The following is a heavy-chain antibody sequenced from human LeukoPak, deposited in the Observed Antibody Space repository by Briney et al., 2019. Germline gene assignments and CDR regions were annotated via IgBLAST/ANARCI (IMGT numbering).Heavy chain of an antibody. V-gene: IGHV4-30-4*01. D-gene: IGHD2-8*01. CDR2: IYYSGST. J-gene: IGHJ4*02. Sequence: SQTLSLTCTVSGGSISSGDYYWSWIRQPPGKGLEWIGYIYYSGSTYYNPSLKSRVTISVDTSKNQFSLKLSSVTAADTAVYYCARGQYCTNGVCYLPFDYWGQGTLVIVSS. CDR3: ARGQYCTNGVCYLPFDY. CDR1: GGSISSGDYY.